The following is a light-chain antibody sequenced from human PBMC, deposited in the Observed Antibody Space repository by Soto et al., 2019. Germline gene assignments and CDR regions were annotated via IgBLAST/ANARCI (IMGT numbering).Light chain of an antibody. CDR1: QSIGTD. J-gene: IGKJ5*01. CDR3: QQTYSLPPDIT. V-gene: IGKV1-39*01. CDR2: AAS. Sequence: DIQMTQSPSSLSASMGDRVSITCRAGQSIGTDLNWYQQKPGKAPKLLIYAASSLQSGVPSRFSGSGSGTDFTLTISSLQPEDFATYYCQQTYSLPPDITFGQGTRLEIK.